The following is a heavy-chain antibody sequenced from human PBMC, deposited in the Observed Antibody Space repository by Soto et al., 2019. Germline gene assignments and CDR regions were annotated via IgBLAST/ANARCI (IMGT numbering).Heavy chain of an antibody. V-gene: IGHV4-31*03. CDR3: ARDSETPLFWSGYLRSHGLSYFDY. CDR1: GGSISSGGYY. D-gene: IGHD3-3*01. CDR2: IYYSGST. Sequence: QVQLQESGPGLVKPSQTLSLTCTVSGGSISSGGYYWSWIRQHPGKGLEWIGYIYYSGSTYYNPSLKSRVTISVDTSKNQFSLKLSSVTAADTAVYYCARDSETPLFWSGYLRSHGLSYFDYWGQGTLVTVSS. J-gene: IGHJ4*02.